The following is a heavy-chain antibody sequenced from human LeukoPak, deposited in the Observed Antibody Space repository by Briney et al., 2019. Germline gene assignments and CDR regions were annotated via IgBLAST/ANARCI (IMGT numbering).Heavy chain of an antibody. CDR1: GFTVSSNY. D-gene: IGHD2-21*02. CDR2: ISSSSSYI. J-gene: IGHJ4*02. CDR3: ARVTPGPPSSEYYFDY. Sequence: PGGSLRLSCAASGFTVSSNYMSWVRQAPGKGLEWVSSISSSSSYIYYADSVKGRFTISRDNAKNSLYLQMNSLRAEDTAVYYCARVTPGPPSSEYYFDYWGQGTVVTVSS. V-gene: IGHV3-21*01.